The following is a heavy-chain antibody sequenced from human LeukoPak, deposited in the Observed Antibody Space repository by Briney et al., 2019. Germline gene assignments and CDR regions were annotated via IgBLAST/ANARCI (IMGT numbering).Heavy chain of an antibody. Sequence: SETLSLTCAVYGGSFSSYYRNWIRQPPGKGLEWIAEINHSGSTNYKSSLKSRVTISVDTSKSQFSLKLTSVTAADTAVYYCASSREGLCSGTSCSPYYFDYWGQGTLVTVSS. CDR1: GGSFSSYY. D-gene: IGHD2-2*01. J-gene: IGHJ4*02. CDR3: ASSREGLCSGTSCSPYYFDY. CDR2: INHSGST. V-gene: IGHV4-34*01.